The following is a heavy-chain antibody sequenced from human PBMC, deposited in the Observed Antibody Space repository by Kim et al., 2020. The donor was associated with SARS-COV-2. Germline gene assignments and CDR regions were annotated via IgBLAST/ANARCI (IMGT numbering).Heavy chain of an antibody. CDR2: ISYDGSNK. Sequence: GRSLRLSCAASRFTFSSYAMHWVRQAPGKGLEWVAVISYDGSNKYYADSVKGRFTISRDNSKNTLYLQMNSLRAEDTAVYYCARPYSGYDYGSFDYWGQGTLVTVSS. J-gene: IGHJ4*02. CDR1: RFTFSSYA. CDR3: ARPYSGYDYGSFDY. D-gene: IGHD5-12*01. V-gene: IGHV3-30*04.